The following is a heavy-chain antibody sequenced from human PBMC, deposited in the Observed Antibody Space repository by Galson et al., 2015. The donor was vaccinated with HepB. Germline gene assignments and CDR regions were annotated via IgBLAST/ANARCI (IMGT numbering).Heavy chain of an antibody. V-gene: IGHV4-59*01. D-gene: IGHD2-15*01. CDR2: INYNGSV. CDR3: VRDRWVVAPPAANYYYGMDV. Sequence: GKGLEWIGYINYNGSVNYNPSLRRRVRLSVDTPKNQFSLKMRSVTSADTAVYYCVRDRWVVAPPAANYYYGMDVWGQGTTVTVSS. J-gene: IGHJ6*02.